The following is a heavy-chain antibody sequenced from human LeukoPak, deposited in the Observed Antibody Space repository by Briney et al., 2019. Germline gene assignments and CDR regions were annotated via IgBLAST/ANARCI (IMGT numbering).Heavy chain of an antibody. CDR3: AGHSEMDV. Sequence: GGSLRLSCAASGFTVSNNYMIWVRQAPGKGLEWVSLIYSGGSTYYSDSVRGRFATPRDNSKNTLYLQMSSLRAEDTAVYYCAGHSEMDVWGQGITVTVSS. D-gene: IGHD6-13*01. CDR1: GFTVSNNY. CDR2: IYSGGST. V-gene: IGHV3-53*01. J-gene: IGHJ6*02.